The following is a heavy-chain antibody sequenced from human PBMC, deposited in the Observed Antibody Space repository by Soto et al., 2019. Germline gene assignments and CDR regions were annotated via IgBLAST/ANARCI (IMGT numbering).Heavy chain of an antibody. CDR2: IKRNTDGGTT. CDR1: GFTFSSVW. D-gene: IGHD2-21*01. Sequence: EVQLVQSGGGLVKPGGSLRLSCVASGFTFSSVWMNWVRQAPGKGLEWVGRIKRNTDGGTTDYAAPVKGRFTISRDDSKNTLYLQMNSLKTEDTAVYYCFDLGGGAYINNMDVWGQGTTVTVS. CDR3: FDLGGGAYINNMDV. V-gene: IGHV3-15*07. J-gene: IGHJ6*02.